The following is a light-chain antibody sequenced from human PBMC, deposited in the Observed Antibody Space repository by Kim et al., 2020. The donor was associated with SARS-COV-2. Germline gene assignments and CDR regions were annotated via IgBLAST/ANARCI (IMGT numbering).Light chain of an antibody. J-gene: IGKJ2*01. V-gene: IGKV3-11*01. CDR3: QQYYSTPYT. CDR1: QSVSSY. CDR2: DAS. Sequence: SLSPGERATLSCRASQSVSSYLAWYQQKPGQAPRLLIYDASNRATGIPARFSGSGSGTDFTLTISSLQAEDVAVYYCQQYYSTPYTFGQGTKLEI.